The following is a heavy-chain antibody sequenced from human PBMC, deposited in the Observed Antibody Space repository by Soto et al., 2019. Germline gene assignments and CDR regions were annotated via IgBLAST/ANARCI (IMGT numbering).Heavy chain of an antibody. J-gene: IGHJ5*02. CDR2: IHAGGTS. CDR1: GGSIRSVDHW. Sequence: SETLSLTCSVSGGSIRSVDHWWSWVRQPPGKGLEWLGYIHAGGTSYVTPSLQSRLTMSVDTSRNQFSLNLNSVTAADTAMYYCARARFASFDSGVGLDPWGPGTLVTVSS. D-gene: IGHD2-21*01. V-gene: IGHV4-30-4*01. CDR3: ARARFASFDSGVGLDP.